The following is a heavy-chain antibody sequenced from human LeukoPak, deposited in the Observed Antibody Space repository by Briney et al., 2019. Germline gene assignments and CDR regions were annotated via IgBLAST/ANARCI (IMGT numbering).Heavy chain of an antibody. V-gene: IGHV4-59*08. Sequence: SETLSLTCTVSGGSISSYYWSWIRQPPGKGLEWIGYIYYSGSTNYNPSLKSRVTISVDMSKNQFSLKLSSVTAADTAVYYCARLTLDAFDIWGQGTMVTVSS. CDR3: ARLTLDAFDI. CDR2: IYYSGST. J-gene: IGHJ3*02. CDR1: GGSISSYY.